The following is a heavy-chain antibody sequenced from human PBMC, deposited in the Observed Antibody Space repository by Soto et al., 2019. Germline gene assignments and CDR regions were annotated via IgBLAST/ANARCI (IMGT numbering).Heavy chain of an antibody. V-gene: IGHV3-30-3*01. Sequence: GGSLRLSCAASGFSFSMSPMHWVRQAPGKRPEWVALISYDGTNKFYADSVKGRFTISRDNSKSTLYLQVDSLRPEDAAVYYCARDPKTSGGQHWAFNYFDSWGQGTLVTVSS. J-gene: IGHJ4*02. CDR3: ARDPKTSGGQHWAFNYFDS. CDR2: ISYDGTNK. D-gene: IGHD7-27*01. CDR1: GFSFSMSP.